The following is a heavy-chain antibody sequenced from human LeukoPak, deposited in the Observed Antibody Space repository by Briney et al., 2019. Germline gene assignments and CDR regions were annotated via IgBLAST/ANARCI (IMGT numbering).Heavy chain of an antibody. Sequence: GGSLRLSCAASGFTFSSYGMHWVRQAPGKGLEWVAVIWYDGSNKYYADSVKGRFTISRDNSKNTLYLQMNSLRAEDTAVYYCARDRAPLEGLQHWGQGTLVTVSS. CDR1: GFTFSSYG. V-gene: IGHV3-33*01. CDR3: ARDRAPLEGLQH. D-gene: IGHD3-3*01. J-gene: IGHJ1*01. CDR2: IWYDGSNK.